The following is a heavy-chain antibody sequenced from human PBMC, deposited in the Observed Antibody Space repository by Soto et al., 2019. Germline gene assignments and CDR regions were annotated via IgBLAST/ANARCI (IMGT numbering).Heavy chain of an antibody. CDR3: ARDPREYYFDY. CDR2: ISSSGSTI. V-gene: IGHV3-11*01. CDR1: GFTFTDYY. Sequence: GGSLRLSCAASGFTFTDYYMTWIRQAPGKGLEWVSYISSSGSTIYYADSVKGRFTISRDNAKNSLYLQMNSLRAEDTAVYYCARDPREYYFDYWGQGTLVTAPQ. J-gene: IGHJ4*02.